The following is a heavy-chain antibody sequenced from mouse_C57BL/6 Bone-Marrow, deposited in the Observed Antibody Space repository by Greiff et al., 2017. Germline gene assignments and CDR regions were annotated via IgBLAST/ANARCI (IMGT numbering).Heavy chain of an antibody. D-gene: IGHD1-1*01. CDR3: ARDTGSRYSDD. Sequence: EVQLQESGPGLVKPSPSLSLTCSVTGYSITSGYYWNWIRQFPGNKLEWMGYISYDGSNNYNPSLKNRISITLDTSKNQFFLKLNSVTTEDTATYYCARDTGSRYSDDWGKGTTLTVSS. V-gene: IGHV3-6*01. CDR2: ISYDGSN. CDR1: GYSITSGYY. J-gene: IGHJ2*01.